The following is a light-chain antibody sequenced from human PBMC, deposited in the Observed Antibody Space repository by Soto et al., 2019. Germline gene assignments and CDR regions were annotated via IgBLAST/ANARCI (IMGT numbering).Light chain of an antibody. CDR3: QQYNIYPLT. V-gene: IGKV1D-16*01. CDR2: AAS. CDR1: QDINSY. Sequence: DVQMTQSPASLSASVGDRVTITCRASQDINSYLAWYQQKLGHAPKSLIYAASSLQTGVPSRFSGSESGTDFTLTISNLQPEDSATYYCQQYNIYPLTFGGGTKVEIK. J-gene: IGKJ4*01.